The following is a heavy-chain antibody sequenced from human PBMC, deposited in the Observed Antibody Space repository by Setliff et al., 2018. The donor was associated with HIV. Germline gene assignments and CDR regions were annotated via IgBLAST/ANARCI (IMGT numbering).Heavy chain of an antibody. D-gene: IGHD3-22*01. CDR2: FDPHYDKT. Sequence: GASVKVSCKVSGYTLTELSIHWVRQAPGKGLEWMGGFDPHYDKTLYAQKFQGRVTMPEDTATDTAYMELSSLRSEDTAVYYCATRAYDSRCYLRSRVSGAAFDIWGQGTMVTVSS. CDR3: ATRAYDSRCYLRSRVSGAAFDI. J-gene: IGHJ3*02. CDR1: GYTLTELS. V-gene: IGHV1-24*01.